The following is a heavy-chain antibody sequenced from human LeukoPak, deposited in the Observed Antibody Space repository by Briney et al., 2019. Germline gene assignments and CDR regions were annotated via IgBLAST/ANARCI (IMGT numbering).Heavy chain of an antibody. V-gene: IGHV4-39*07. J-gene: IGHJ4*02. CDR3: ARGYRLAHFDY. CDR2: IYYSGKT. Sequence: PSETLSLTCTVSGDSITSRNYLWGWIRQPPGKGLEYIASIYYSGKTYHNPSLKSRVTISVDTSKNQFSLKLSSVTAGDTAVYYCARGYRLAHFDYWGQGTLVTVSS. CDR1: GDSITSRNYL. D-gene: IGHD6-19*01.